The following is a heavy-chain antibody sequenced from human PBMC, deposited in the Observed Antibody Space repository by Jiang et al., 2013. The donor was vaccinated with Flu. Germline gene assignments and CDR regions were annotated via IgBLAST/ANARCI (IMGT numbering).Heavy chain of an antibody. CDR3: ARDLTIFGVPYYYGMDV. J-gene: IGHJ6*02. CDR1: GFTFSSYS. V-gene: IGHV3-48*02. D-gene: IGHD3-3*01. CDR2: ISSSSSTI. Sequence: VQLVESGGGLVQPGGSLRLSRAASGFTFSSYSMNWVRQAPGKGLEWVSYISSSSSTIYYADSVKGRFTISRDNAKNSLYLQMNSLRDEDTAVYYCARDLTIFGVPYYYGMDVWGQGATVTVSS.